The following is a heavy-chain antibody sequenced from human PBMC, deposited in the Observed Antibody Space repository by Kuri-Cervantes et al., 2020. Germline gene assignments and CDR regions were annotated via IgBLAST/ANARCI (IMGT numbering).Heavy chain of an antibody. Sequence: SQTLSLTCAVSGGSINTDNWWSWVRQPPGKGLEWIGDIYHTGSTNYNPSLRSRVTISVDKSKSQFSLKLSSVTAADTAVYYCARLNPTHWYFDLWGRGTLVTVSS. CDR2: IYHTGST. CDR1: GGSINTDNW. J-gene: IGHJ2*01. CDR3: ARLNPTHWYFDL. V-gene: IGHV4-4*02.